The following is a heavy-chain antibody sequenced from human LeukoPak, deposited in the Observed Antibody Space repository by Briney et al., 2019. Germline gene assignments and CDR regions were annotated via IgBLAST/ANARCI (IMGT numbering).Heavy chain of an antibody. D-gene: IGHD3-22*01. CDR3: ATDFYDTT. CDR1: GFTVSSNY. Sequence: PGGSLRLSCAASGFTVSSNYMNWVRQAPGKGLEWVGRIRSNSDGGTIDYAVPVKGRFALSRDDSKNTLYLQMNSLQTEDTAVYYCATDFYDTTWGQGTLVTVSS. J-gene: IGHJ5*02. CDR2: IRSNSDGGTI. V-gene: IGHV3-15*07.